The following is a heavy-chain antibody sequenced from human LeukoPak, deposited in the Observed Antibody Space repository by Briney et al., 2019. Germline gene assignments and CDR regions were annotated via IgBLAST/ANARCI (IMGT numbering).Heavy chain of an antibody. Sequence: ASVTVSCKASGYTFTGYYMHWVRQAPGQGLEWMGWINPNSGGTNYAQKFQGRVTMTRDTSISTAYMELSRLRSDDTAVYYCARTGFYYYGSGSYHYWGQGTLVTVSS. CDR1: GYTFTGYY. CDR3: ARTGFYYYGSGSYHY. V-gene: IGHV1-2*02. CDR2: INPNSGGT. D-gene: IGHD3-10*01. J-gene: IGHJ4*02.